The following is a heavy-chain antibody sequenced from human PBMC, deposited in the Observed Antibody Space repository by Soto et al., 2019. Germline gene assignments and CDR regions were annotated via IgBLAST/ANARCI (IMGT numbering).Heavy chain of an antibody. CDR3: ARDLYYYGSGTYGRFDP. J-gene: IGHJ5*02. D-gene: IGHD3-10*01. V-gene: IGHV3-20*04. CDR2: INWNGDSA. CDR1: GFTFDDYG. Sequence: GGSLRLSCAASGFTFDDYGMSWVRQGPEKGLEWVSGINWNGDSATYADSVKGRFTISRDNAQNSLYLEMNSLRVEDTALYYCARDLYYYGSGTYGRFDPWGQGTLVTVSS.